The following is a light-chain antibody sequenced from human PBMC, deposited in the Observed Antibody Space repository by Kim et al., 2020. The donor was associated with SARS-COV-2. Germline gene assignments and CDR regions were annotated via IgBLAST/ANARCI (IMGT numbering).Light chain of an antibody. CDR3: QQSYSTPWT. CDR2: AAS. CDR1: QSISYY. V-gene: IGKV1-39*01. J-gene: IGKJ1*01. Sequence: ASVGDRVTITCRASQSISYYLNWYQQKPGKAPKLLIYAASSLQSGVPSRFSGSGSGTDFTLTISSLQPEDFATYYCQQSYSTPWTFGQGTKVDIK.